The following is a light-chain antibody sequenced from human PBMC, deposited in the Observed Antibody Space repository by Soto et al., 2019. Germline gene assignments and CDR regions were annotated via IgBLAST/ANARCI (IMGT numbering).Light chain of an antibody. J-gene: IGKJ2*01. V-gene: IGKV3-20*01. CDR1: QSVNNNY. CDR3: HQYGSSPPYT. Sequence: EVVLTQSPGTLSLSPGERATLSCRASQSVNNNYLAWYQQRPGQAPRLLIYGSSDRATGIPDRFSGSGSGTDFTLTISRLEPEDLAVYYCHQYGSSPPYTFGQGTKLEI. CDR2: GSS.